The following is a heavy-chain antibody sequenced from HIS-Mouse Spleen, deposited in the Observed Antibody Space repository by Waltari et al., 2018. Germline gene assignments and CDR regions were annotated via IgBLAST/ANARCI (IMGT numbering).Heavy chain of an antibody. CDR1: GASISSSSHH. D-gene: IGHD6-13*01. J-gene: IGHJ2*01. CDR3: AREIPYSSSWYDWYFDL. Sequence: QLPLQESGPGLVKPSETLSLTCTVSGASISSSSHHVAWSRQPPGKGLEWIGSIYYSGSNYYNPSLKSRVTISVDTSKNQFSLKLSSVTAADTAVYYCAREIPYSSSWYDWYFDLWGRGTLVTVSS. V-gene: IGHV4-39*07. CDR2: IYYSGSN.